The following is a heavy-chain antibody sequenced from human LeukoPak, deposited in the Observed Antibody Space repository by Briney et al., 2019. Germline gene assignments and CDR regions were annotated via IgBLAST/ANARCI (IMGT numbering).Heavy chain of an antibody. CDR2: ISAYNGNT. V-gene: IGHV1-18*01. J-gene: IGHJ4*02. D-gene: IGHD4-17*01. CDR1: GYTFTSYG. CDR3: ASILGYGDYETFDY. Sequence: GASVKVSCKASGYTFTSYGISWVRQAPGQGLEWMGWISAYNGNTNYAQKFQGRVTMTRDTSISTAYMELSRLRSDDTAVYYCASILGYGDYETFDYWGQGTLVTVSS.